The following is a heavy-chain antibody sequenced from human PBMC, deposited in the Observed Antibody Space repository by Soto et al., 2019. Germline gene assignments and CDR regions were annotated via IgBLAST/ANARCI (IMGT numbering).Heavy chain of an antibody. V-gene: IGHV4-31*03. D-gene: IGHD3-22*01. CDR1: GGSISSGGYY. J-gene: IGHJ5*02. Sequence: TLSLTCTVSGGSISSGGYYWSWIRQHPGKGLGWIGYIYYGGSTYYNPSLKSRVTISVDTSKNQFSLKLSSVTAADTAVYYCARQRYYDSSGYYNWFDPWGQGTLVTVSS. CDR2: IYYGGST. CDR3: ARQRYYDSSGYYNWFDP.